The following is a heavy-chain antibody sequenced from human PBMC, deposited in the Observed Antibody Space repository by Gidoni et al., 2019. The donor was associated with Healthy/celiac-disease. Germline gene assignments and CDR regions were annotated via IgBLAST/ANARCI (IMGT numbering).Heavy chain of an antibody. J-gene: IGHJ5*02. CDR2: TYYRSKWYN. Sequence: QVQLQQSGPGLVKPSQTLSLTCAISGDSVSSNSADWNWIRPSPSRGLEWLGRTYYRSKWYNHYAVSVKSRITINPDTSKNQFSLQLNSVTPEDTAVYYCARSGGRTPECGVLAACTYPTHNWFDPWGQGTLVTVSS. D-gene: IGHD1-26*01. CDR3: ARSGGRTPECGVLAACTYPTHNWFDP. V-gene: IGHV6-1*01. CDR1: GDSVSSNSAD.